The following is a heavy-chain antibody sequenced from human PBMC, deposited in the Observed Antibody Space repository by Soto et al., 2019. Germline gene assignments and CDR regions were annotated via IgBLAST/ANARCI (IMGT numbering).Heavy chain of an antibody. V-gene: IGHV3-21*01. CDR2: ISSSSSYI. CDR1: GFTFSSYS. Sequence: EVQLVESGGGLVKPGGSLRLSCAASGFTFSSYSMNWVRQAPGKGLEWVSSISSSSSYIYYADSVEGRFTISRDNAKNSLYLQMNSLRAEDTAVYYCARNLRFLEWFHLDVWGKGTTVTVSS. J-gene: IGHJ6*04. CDR3: ARNLRFLEWFHLDV. D-gene: IGHD3-3*01.